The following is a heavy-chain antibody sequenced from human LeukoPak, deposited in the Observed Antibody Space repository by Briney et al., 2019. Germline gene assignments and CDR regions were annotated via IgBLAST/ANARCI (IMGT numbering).Heavy chain of an antibody. CDR1: GFTFSSYA. CDR3: AKPVESTYYYDSSGYYPDY. Sequence: GGSLRLSCAGSGFTFSSYAMRWVRQAPGKGLEWVSAISGSGGSTYYADSVKGRFTISRDNSKNTLYLQMNSLRAEDTAVYYCAKPVESTYYYDSSGYYPDYWGQGTLVTVSS. D-gene: IGHD3-22*01. CDR2: ISGSGGST. J-gene: IGHJ4*02. V-gene: IGHV3-23*01.